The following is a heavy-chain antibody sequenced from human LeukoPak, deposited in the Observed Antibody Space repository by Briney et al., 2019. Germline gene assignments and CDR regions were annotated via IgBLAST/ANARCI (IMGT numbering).Heavy chain of an antibody. CDR1: GGSISSYY. CDR3: ARGEGLDYGDYLPQFDY. V-gene: IGHV4-59*01. J-gene: IGHJ4*02. CDR2: IYYSGST. D-gene: IGHD4-17*01. Sequence: SETLSLTCTVSGGSISSYYWSWIRQPPGKGLEWIGYIYYSGSTDYNPSLKSRVTISVDTSKNQFSLKLSSVTAADTAVYYCARGEGLDYGDYLPQFDYWGQGTLVTVSS.